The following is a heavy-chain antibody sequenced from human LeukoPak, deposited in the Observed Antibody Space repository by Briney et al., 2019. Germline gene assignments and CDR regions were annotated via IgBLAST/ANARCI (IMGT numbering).Heavy chain of an antibody. Sequence: PGGSLRLSCAASGFTFSSYWLSWVRQAPGKGLEWVANIKQDGSEKSCVGSVKGRFTISRDNAKNSLYLQMDSLRADDTAIYYCVKDFQLHYWGQGTLVTVSS. CDR1: GFTFSSYW. CDR2: IKQDGSEK. CDR3: VKDFQLHY. J-gene: IGHJ4*02. D-gene: IGHD2-2*01. V-gene: IGHV3-7*01.